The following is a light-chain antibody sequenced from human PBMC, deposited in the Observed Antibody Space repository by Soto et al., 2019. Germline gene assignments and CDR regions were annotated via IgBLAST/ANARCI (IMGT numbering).Light chain of an antibody. Sequence: DIVMTQTPLSLTVTPGEPASISCRSSQSLLDSDDGTTHLDWYLQKPWQSPQLLIYTLSYRAPGVPDRFSGSGSGTDFTLKISRVEAEDVGVYYCMQRREFPSLTFGGGTKVELK. V-gene: IGKV2-40*01. CDR3: MQRREFPSLT. CDR1: QSLLDSDDGTTH. J-gene: IGKJ4*01. CDR2: TLS.